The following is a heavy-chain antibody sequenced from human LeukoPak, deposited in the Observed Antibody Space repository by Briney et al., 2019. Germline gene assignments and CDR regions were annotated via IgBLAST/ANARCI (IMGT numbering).Heavy chain of an antibody. CDR3: AKVGIFWPNDAFDI. Sequence: ASVKVSCKASGGTFSSYAISWVRQAPGKGLEWVSAISGSGGSTYYADSVKGRFTISRDNSKNTLYLQMNSLRAEDTAVYYCAKVGIFWPNDAFDIWGQGTMVTVSS. D-gene: IGHD2-21*01. J-gene: IGHJ3*02. V-gene: IGHV3-23*01. CDR2: ISGSGGST. CDR1: GGTFSSYA.